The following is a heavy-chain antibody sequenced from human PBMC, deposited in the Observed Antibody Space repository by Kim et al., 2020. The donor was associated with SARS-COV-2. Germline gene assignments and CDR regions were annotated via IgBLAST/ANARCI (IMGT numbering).Heavy chain of an antibody. J-gene: IGHJ4*02. CDR1: GYTFTSYA. Sequence: ASVKVSCKASGYTFTSYAMNWVRQAPGQGLEWMGRINTNTGYPVYAQGFTGRFVFSLDSSVSTAWLQISRLKAEDTAVYYCAREGTPDYDNYAVDYWGQGTLVTVSS. CDR2: INTNTGYP. CDR3: AREGTPDYDNYAVDY. D-gene: IGHD4-17*01. V-gene: IGHV7-4-1*02.